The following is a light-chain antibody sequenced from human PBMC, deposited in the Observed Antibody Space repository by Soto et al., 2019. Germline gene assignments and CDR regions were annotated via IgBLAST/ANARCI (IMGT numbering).Light chain of an antibody. Sequence: ENVLTQSRGTLSLSPGERATLSCRASQTVSSYLTWYQQRPGQAPRLLISGASRRATDIPDRFSGSGSGTDFTLTISRLEPEDFALYYCQQYGTSPITFGQGTRLEIK. J-gene: IGKJ5*01. CDR2: GAS. V-gene: IGKV3-20*01. CDR3: QQYGTSPIT. CDR1: QTVSSY.